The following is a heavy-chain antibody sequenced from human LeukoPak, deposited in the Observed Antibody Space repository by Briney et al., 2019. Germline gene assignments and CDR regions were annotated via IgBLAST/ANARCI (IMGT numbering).Heavy chain of an antibody. Sequence: GGSLRLSCAASGFTVSSNYMSWVRQAPGKGLEWVANIKQDGSEKYYVDSVKGRFTISRDNAKNSLYLQVNSLRAEDTAVYYCASYLTSYYDFWSGYYRGYFDYWGQGTLVTVSS. V-gene: IGHV3-7*03. D-gene: IGHD3-3*01. CDR1: GFTVSSNY. CDR2: IKQDGSEK. CDR3: ASYLTSYYDFWSGYYRGYFDY. J-gene: IGHJ4*02.